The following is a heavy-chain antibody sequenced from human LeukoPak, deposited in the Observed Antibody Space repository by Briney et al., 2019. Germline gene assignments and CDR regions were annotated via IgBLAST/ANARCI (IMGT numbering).Heavy chain of an antibody. Sequence: KPSETLSLTCTVSGGSISSSSYYWGWIRQPPGKGLEWIGSIYYSGSTYYNPSLKSRVTISVDTSKNQFSLKLSSVTAADTAVYYCARVDTWLPRDWGQGTLVTVSS. D-gene: IGHD6-19*01. CDR1: GGSISSSSYY. V-gene: IGHV4-39*07. CDR2: IYYSGST. J-gene: IGHJ4*02. CDR3: ARVDTWLPRD.